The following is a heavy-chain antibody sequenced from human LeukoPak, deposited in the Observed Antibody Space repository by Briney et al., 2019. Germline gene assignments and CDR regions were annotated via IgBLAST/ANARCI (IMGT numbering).Heavy chain of an antibody. J-gene: IGHJ1*01. V-gene: IGHV3-11*04. CDR2: ISSSGSTI. CDR1: GFTFSDYY. D-gene: IGHD2-2*01. Sequence: GGSLRLSCAASGFTFSDYYMSWIRQAPGKGLEWVSYISSSGSTIYYADSAKGRFTISRDNAKNSLYLQMNSLRAEDTAVYYCAREYFSSTSCYWEYFQHWGQGTLVTVSS. CDR3: AREYFSSTSCYWEYFQH.